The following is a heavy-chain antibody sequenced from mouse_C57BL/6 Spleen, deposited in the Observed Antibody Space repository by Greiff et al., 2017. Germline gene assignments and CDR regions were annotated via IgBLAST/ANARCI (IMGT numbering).Heavy chain of an antibody. CDR3: ARFGSSYYFDY. CDR2: IYPGSGNT. J-gene: IGHJ2*01. CDR1: GYTFTDYY. Sequence: LVESGAELVRPGASVKLSCKASGYTFTDYYINWVKQRPGQGLEWIARIYPGSGNTYYNEKFKGKATLTAEKSSSTAYMQLSSLTSEDSAVYFCARFGSSYYFDYWGQGTTLTVSS. D-gene: IGHD1-1*01. V-gene: IGHV1-76*01.